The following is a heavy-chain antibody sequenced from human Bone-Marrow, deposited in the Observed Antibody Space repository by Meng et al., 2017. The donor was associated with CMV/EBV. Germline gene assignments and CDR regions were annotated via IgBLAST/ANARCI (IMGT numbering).Heavy chain of an antibody. Sequence: GESLKISCAASGFTFSSYSMNWVRQAPGKGLEWVSSISSNSSYIYYADSVKGRFTISRDNAKNSLYLQMNSLRAEDTAVYYCARGRKDIVVVPASCWFDPWGQGTLVTVSS. V-gene: IGHV3-21*01. CDR3: ARGRKDIVVVPASCWFDP. D-gene: IGHD2-2*01. CDR2: ISSNSSYI. J-gene: IGHJ5*02. CDR1: GFTFSSYS.